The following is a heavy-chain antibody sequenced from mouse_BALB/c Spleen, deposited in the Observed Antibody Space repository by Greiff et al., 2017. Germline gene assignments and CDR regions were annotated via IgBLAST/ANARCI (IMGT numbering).Heavy chain of an antibody. J-gene: IGHJ2*01. Sequence: EVQVVESGGGLVKPGGSLKLSCAASGFTFSSYAMSWVRQTPEKRLEWVATISSGGSYTYYPDSVKGRFTISRDNAKNTLYLQMSSLRSEDTAMYYCARRGDYDEDFDYWGQGTTLTVSS. CDR2: ISSGGSYT. V-gene: IGHV5-9-3*01. CDR1: GFTFSSYA. CDR3: ARRGDYDEDFDY. D-gene: IGHD2-4*01.